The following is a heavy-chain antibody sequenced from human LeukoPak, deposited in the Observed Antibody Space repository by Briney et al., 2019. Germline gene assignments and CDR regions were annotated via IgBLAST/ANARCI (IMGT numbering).Heavy chain of an antibody. Sequence: GESLKISCKVSGYSFTSYWSGWGRQMPGKGLGGMGIIYPGDSDTRYSTSFQGQVTISADKSISTAYLQWSSLKASDTAMYYCARHSSLRYFDWLSKPYYMDVWGKGTTVTVSS. J-gene: IGHJ6*03. D-gene: IGHD3-9*01. CDR3: ARHSSLRYFDWLSKPYYMDV. V-gene: IGHV5-51*01. CDR1: GYSFTSYW. CDR2: IYPGDSDT.